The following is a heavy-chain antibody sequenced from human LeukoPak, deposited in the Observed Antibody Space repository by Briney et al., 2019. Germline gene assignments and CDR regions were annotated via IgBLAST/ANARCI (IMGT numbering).Heavy chain of an antibody. CDR1: GSTVSSNY. J-gene: IGHJ4*02. V-gene: IGHV3-53*01. Sequence: PGGSLRLSCAASGSTVSSNYMTWVRQAPEKGLEWVSVIYSGGTTFYTDSVKGRFTISRDNSKNTLYLQMNSLRAEDTAVYYCARDRTGTAQFDYWGQGTLVTVSS. D-gene: IGHD1/OR15-1a*01. CDR2: IYSGGTT. CDR3: ARDRTGTAQFDY.